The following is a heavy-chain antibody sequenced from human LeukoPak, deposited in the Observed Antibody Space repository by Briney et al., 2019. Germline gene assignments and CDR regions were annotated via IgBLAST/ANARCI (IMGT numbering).Heavy chain of an antibody. D-gene: IGHD5-18*01. J-gene: IGHJ6*03. V-gene: IGHV4-4*07. CDR1: GGSISSYY. CDR3: AREFKDTAMETYYYYYMDV. Sequence: SETLSLTCTVSGGSISSYYWSWIRQPAGKGLERIGRIYTSGSTNYNPSLKSRVTMSVDTSKNQFSLKLSSVTAADTAVYYCAREFKDTAMETYYYYYMDVWGKGTTVTISS. CDR2: IYTSGST.